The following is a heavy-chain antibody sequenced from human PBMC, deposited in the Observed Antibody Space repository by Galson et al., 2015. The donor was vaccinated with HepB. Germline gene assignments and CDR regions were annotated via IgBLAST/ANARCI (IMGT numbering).Heavy chain of an antibody. V-gene: IGHV5-51*03. CDR2: IYPGDSHI. J-gene: IGHJ4*02. D-gene: IGHD6-19*01. CDR1: EYRFSNYW. CDR3: ARLLDGSFDY. Sequence: QSGAEVKKPGESLKISCKGSEYRFSNYWIGWVRQMSGIGLEWMGLIYPGDSHIRYSPSFQGQVTISADKSFSTAYLHWSSLKASDTAMYSCARLLDGSFDYWGQETLVTVSS.